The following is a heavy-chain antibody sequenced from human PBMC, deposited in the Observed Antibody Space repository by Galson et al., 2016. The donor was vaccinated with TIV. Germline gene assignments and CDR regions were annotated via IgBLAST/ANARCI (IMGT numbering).Heavy chain of an antibody. J-gene: IGHJ4*02. CDR2: ISWDGQRP. D-gene: IGHD7-27*01. CDR3: ATLTGDEGHFDY. CDR1: GFIFDNYV. Sequence: SLRLSCAASGFIFDNYVMHWVRQAPRKGLECVSLISWDGQRPYYADSVKGRFTISRDNSRNSLFLQMDSLRTEDTALYYCATLTGDEGHFDYWGQGTPVTVFS. V-gene: IGHV3-43*01.